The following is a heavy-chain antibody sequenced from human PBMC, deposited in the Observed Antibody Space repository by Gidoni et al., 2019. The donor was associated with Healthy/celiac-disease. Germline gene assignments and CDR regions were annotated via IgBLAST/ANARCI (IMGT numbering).Heavy chain of an antibody. D-gene: IGHD3-3*01. J-gene: IGHJ4*02. V-gene: IGHV1-18*01. CDR3: ARDPQNYDFWSGYSLGFDY. CDR2: ISAYNGNT. CDR1: GYTFTSYG. Sequence: QVQLVQSGAEVKKPGASVKVSCKASGYTFTSYGISWVRQAPGQGLEWMGWISAYNGNTNYAQKLQGRVTMTTDTSPSTAYMELRSLRSDDTAVYYCARDPQNYDFWSGYSLGFDYWGQGTLVTVSS.